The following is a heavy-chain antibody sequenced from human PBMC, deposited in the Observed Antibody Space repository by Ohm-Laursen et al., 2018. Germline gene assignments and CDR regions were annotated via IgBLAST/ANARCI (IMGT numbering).Heavy chain of an antibody. CDR1: GFTFSKYA. CDR3: ARPLVPSAILRGYFDY. CDR2: ISSGGNSI. V-gene: IGHV3-11*01. J-gene: IGHJ4*02. D-gene: IGHD2-2*02. Sequence: SLRLSCAASGFTFSKYAMNWVRQAPGKGLEWVSYISSGGNSISYADSVRGRFTISRDNAKNSPYLQMDSLRAEDTAVYYCARPLVPSAILRGYFDYWGQGTLVTVSS.